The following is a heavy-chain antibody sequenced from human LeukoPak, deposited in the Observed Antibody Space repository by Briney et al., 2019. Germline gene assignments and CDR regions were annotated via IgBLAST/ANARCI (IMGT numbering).Heavy chain of an antibody. D-gene: IGHD6-13*01. V-gene: IGHV1-69*13. Sequence: EASVKVSCKASGGTFSSYAISWVRQDPGQGLEWMGGIIPIFGTANYAQKFQGRVTITVDESTSTAYMELSSLRSEDTAVYYCASGYSRNYFDYWGQGTLVTVSS. J-gene: IGHJ4*02. CDR2: IIPIFGTA. CDR1: GGTFSSYA. CDR3: ASGYSRNYFDY.